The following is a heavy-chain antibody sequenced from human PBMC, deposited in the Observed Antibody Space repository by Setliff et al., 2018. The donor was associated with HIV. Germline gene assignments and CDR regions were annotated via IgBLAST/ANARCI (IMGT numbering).Heavy chain of an antibody. D-gene: IGHD1-26*01. CDR2: IYHSGST. V-gene: IGHV4-4*02. CDR1: GGSISSSDW. Sequence: PSETLSLTCAASGGSISSSDWWSWVRQPPGKGLEWIGEIYHSGSTNYNSSLKSRVTISVDKSKNQFSLKLSSVTAADTAVYYCARGVVGATYDVFDIWAQGTMVTVSS. CDR3: ARGVVGATYDVFDI. J-gene: IGHJ3*02.